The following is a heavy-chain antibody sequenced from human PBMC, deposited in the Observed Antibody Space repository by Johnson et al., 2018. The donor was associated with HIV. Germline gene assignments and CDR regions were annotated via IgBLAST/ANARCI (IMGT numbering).Heavy chain of an antibody. V-gene: IGHV3-74*01. Sequence: VQLVESGGGLVQPGGSLRLSCAASGFTFSSYWMHWVRQAPGKGLVWVSRINSDGSSTSYADSVKGRFTISRDNAKNTLYLQMNSLRAEDTAVYYCAREKQLNRITRIVGVTRDAFDIWGQGTMVTVSS. D-gene: IGHD3-22*01. J-gene: IGHJ3*02. CDR2: INSDGSST. CDR3: AREKQLNRITRIVGVTRDAFDI. CDR1: GFTFSSYW.